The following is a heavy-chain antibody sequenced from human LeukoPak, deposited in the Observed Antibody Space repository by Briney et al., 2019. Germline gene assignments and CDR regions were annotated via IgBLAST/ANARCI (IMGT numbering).Heavy chain of an antibody. CDR1: GYSISSGYY. V-gene: IGHV4-38-2*02. CDR2: IYHSGST. D-gene: IGHD4-23*01. J-gene: IGHJ3*02. Sequence: ASETLSLTCTVSGYSISSGYYWGWIRQPPGKGLEWIGSIYHSGSTYYNPSLKSRVTISVDRSKNQFSLKLSSVTAADTAVYYCAREEEGYGGNSFHAFDIWGQGTMVTVSS. CDR3: AREEEGYGGNSFHAFDI.